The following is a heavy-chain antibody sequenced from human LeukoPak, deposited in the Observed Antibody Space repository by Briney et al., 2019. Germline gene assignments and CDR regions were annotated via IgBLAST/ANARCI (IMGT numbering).Heavy chain of an antibody. J-gene: IGHJ4*02. CDR3: ARPSLNTGSYFDY. V-gene: IGHV3-7*01. Sequence: GGSLRLSCAASGFTFSNYWMTWFRQTPGKGLEWVANIKQDGSEIYYVDSVRGRFTISRDNAKNSLYLQMNSLRAEDTAVYYCARPSLNTGSYFDYWGQGILVSVSS. CDR1: GFTFSNYW. CDR2: IKQDGSEI. D-gene: IGHD1-26*01.